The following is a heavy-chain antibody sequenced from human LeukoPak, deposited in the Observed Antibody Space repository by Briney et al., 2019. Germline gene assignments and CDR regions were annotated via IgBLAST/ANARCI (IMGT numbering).Heavy chain of an antibody. Sequence: SETLSLTCTVSGGSISSYYWSWIRQPPGKGLEWIGYIYTSGSTNYNPSLKSRVSISIDTSKNQFSLKLTSVTAADTAVYYCARALKNYDILTGYPTYYYGMDVWGQETTVTVSS. V-gene: IGHV4-59*01. J-gene: IGHJ6*02. CDR3: ARALKNYDILTGYPTYYYGMDV. CDR2: IYTSGST. D-gene: IGHD3-9*01. CDR1: GGSISSYY.